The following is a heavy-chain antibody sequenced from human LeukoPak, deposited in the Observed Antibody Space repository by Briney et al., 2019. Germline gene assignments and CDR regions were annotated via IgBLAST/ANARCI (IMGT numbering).Heavy chain of an antibody. V-gene: IGHV3-30*02. D-gene: IGHD3-22*01. J-gene: IGHJ4*02. CDR3: ANLTPFLYYYDSSGYKGY. CDR1: GFTFSSYG. Sequence: GGSLRLSCAASGFTFSSYGMHWVRQAPGKGLEWVAFIRYDASNNYYADSVKGRFTISRDNSKNTLYLQMNSLRAEDTAVYYCANLTPFLYYYDSSGYKGYWGQGTLVTVSS. CDR2: IRYDASNN.